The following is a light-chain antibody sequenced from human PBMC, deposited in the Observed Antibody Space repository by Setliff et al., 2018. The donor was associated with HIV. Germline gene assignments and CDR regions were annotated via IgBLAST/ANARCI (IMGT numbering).Light chain of an antibody. V-gene: IGLV1-44*01. Sequence: QSVLTQPPSISGIPGQRVTISCSGNSSNIASNNVVWYQQLPGSAPKLLIYRNSQRPSGVPDRFSGSKSGPSASLAINGLQSEDEADYYCATWDDSLNGFYVFGTGTKVTVL. CDR2: RNS. J-gene: IGLJ1*01. CDR3: ATWDDSLNGFYV. CDR1: SSNIASNN.